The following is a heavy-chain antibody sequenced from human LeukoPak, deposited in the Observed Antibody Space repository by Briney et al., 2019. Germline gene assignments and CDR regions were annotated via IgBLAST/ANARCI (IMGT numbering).Heavy chain of an antibody. J-gene: IGHJ4*02. V-gene: IGHV3-23*01. CDR1: GFTFSSYA. Sequence: GGSLRLSCAASGFTFSSYAMSWVRQAPGKGLEWVSAISGSGGSTYYADSVKGRFTISRDNSKNTLYLQMNSLRAEDTAVYYCAKPPDRMVDIVATIFPLGYWGQGTLVTVSS. CDR3: AKPPDRMVDIVATIFPLGY. CDR2: ISGSGGST. D-gene: IGHD5-12*01.